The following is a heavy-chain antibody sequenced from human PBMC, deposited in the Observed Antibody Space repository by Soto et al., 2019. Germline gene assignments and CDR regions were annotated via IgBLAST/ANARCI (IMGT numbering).Heavy chain of an antibody. V-gene: IGHV4-59*01. D-gene: IGHD3-3*01. Sequence: SETLSLTCTVSGGSISSYYWSWIRQPPGKGLEWIGYIYYSGSTNYNPSLKSRVTISVDTSKNQFSLKLSSVTAADTAVYYCARATYYDFWSGYYRGTYFDYWGQGTLVTVSS. CDR2: IYYSGST. J-gene: IGHJ4*02. CDR3: ARATYYDFWSGYYRGTYFDY. CDR1: GGSISSYY.